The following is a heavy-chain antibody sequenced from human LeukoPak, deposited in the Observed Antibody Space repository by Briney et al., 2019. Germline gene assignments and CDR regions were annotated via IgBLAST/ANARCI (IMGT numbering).Heavy chain of an antibody. Sequence: VASVKVSCKASGYTFTSYGISWVRQAPGQGLEWMGWISAYNGNTNYAQKLQGRVTMTTDTSTSTAYMELKSLRSDDTAVYYCARDGRRRVGATNQEFDYWGQGTLVTVSS. V-gene: IGHV1-18*01. D-gene: IGHD1-26*01. CDR1: GYTFTSYG. CDR3: ARDGRRRVGATNQEFDY. J-gene: IGHJ4*02. CDR2: ISAYNGNT.